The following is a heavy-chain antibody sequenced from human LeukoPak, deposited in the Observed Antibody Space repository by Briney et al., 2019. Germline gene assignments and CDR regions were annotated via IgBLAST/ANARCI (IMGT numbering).Heavy chain of an antibody. J-gene: IGHJ6*03. V-gene: IGHV1-8*03. Sequence: ASVKVSCKASGYTFTSYDINWVRQATGQGLEWMGWMNPNSGNTGYAQKFQGRVTITRNTSISTAYMELSSLRSEDTAAYYCARATYSGYDHCYYYYYMDVWGKGTTVTISS. CDR1: GYTFTSYD. CDR3: ARATYSGYDHCYYYYYMDV. D-gene: IGHD5-12*01. CDR2: MNPNSGNT.